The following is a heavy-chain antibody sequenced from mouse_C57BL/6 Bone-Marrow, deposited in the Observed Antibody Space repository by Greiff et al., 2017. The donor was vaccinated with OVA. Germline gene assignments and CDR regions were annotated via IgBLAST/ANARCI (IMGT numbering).Heavy chain of an antibody. CDR1: GFTFSDFY. CDR3: ARDSPYDYARFYAMDY. J-gene: IGHJ4*01. CDR2: SRNKANDYTT. D-gene: IGHD2-4*01. Sequence: EVKVVESGGGLVQSGRSLRLSCATSGFTFSDFYMEWVRQAPGKGLEWIAASRNKANDYTTEYSASVKGRFIASRDTSQSILYLQMNALRAEDTAIYYCARDSPYDYARFYAMDYWGQGTSVTVSS. V-gene: IGHV7-1*01.